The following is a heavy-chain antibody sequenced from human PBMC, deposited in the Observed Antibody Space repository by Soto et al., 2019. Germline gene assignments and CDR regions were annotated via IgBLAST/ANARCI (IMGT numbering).Heavy chain of an antibody. V-gene: IGHV1-69*13. CDR3: ASSEDIVGVPANPNAYYYYGMDV. J-gene: IGHJ6*02. CDR2: IIHIFGTA. D-gene: IGHD2-2*01. CDR1: GGTFSSYA. Sequence: SVKVSCKASGGTFSSYAISWVRQAPGQGLEWMGGIIHIFGTANYAQKFQGRVTITPAESTSTAYMELSSLRSEDTAVYYCASSEDIVGVPANPNAYYYYGMDVWGQGTTVTVSS.